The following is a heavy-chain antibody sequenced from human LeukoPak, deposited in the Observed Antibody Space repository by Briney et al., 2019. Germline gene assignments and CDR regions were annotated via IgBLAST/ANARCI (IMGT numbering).Heavy chain of an antibody. J-gene: IGHJ4*02. CDR3: AKREYYDILTGYHDY. CDR2: LSGTGGST. D-gene: IGHD3-9*01. CDR1: GFTFSNYA. Sequence: GGSLRLSCAASGFTFSNYAMSWVRQAPGKGLEWVSTLSGTGGSTYYADSVKGRFTISRDNSKNTLYLQMNSLRAEDTAVYYCAKREYYDILTGYHDYWGQGTLVTVSS. V-gene: IGHV3-23*01.